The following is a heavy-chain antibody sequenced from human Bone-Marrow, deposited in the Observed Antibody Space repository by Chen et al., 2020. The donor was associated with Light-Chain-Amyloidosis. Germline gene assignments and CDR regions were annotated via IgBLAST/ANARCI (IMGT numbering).Heavy chain of an antibody. J-gene: IGHJ4*02. CDR2: ISYDANRD. D-gene: IGHD1-26*01. CDR1: GFTFRSYS. CDR3: AKARLYSGSYWGIVDY. Sequence: VQLVESGGGLVKPGGSLRLSCTASGFTFRSYSLNWVRQAPGKGLEWVALISYDANRDFYADSVKGRFTVSRDNSKNTLYLQMNSLRIEDTAVYYCAKARLYSGSYWGIVDYWGQGTLVTVSS. V-gene: IGHV3-30*18.